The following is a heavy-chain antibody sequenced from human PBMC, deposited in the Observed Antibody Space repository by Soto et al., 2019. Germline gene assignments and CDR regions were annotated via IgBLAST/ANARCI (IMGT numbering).Heavy chain of an antibody. CDR2: IGIGSSTK. J-gene: IGHJ3*02. Sequence: PGGSLRLSCAASGFTFRNYGMNWVRQAPGKGLEWVSYIGIGSSTKYYADSVKGRFTISRDNAKNSLYLQMNSLRAEDTAVYYCAKGKGTGVTRVGAFDIWGQGTMVTVSS. V-gene: IGHV3-48*01. CDR3: AKGKGTGVTRVGAFDI. CDR1: GFTFRNYG. D-gene: IGHD2-8*02.